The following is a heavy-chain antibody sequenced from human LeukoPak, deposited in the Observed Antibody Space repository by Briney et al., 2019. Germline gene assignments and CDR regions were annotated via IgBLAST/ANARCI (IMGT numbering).Heavy chain of an antibody. CDR3: ARDWKQLVRY. D-gene: IGHD6-6*01. J-gene: IGHJ4*02. V-gene: IGHV3-30*02. CDR2: IHSDGGDK. Sequence: GGSLRLSCAASGFTFRSYSMHWVRQAPGKGLEWVAFIHSDGGDKYYADSVQGRFTISRDNSKNTVFLQMNSLRAEDTAVYYCARDWKQLVRYWGQGTLVTVSS. CDR1: GFTFRSYS.